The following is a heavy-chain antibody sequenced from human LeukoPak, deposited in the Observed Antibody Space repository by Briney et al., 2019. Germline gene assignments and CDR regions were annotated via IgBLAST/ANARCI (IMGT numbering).Heavy chain of an antibody. CDR1: GFTFSSYA. CDR2: ISGSGGST. CDR3: AKDRLLWFGETFDY. Sequence: GGSLRLSCAASGFTFSSYAMSWVRQAPGKGLEWVSAISGSGGSTYYADSGKGRFTISRDNSKSTLYLQMNSLRAEDTAVYYCAKDRLLWFGETFDYWGQGTLVTVSS. D-gene: IGHD3-10*01. J-gene: IGHJ4*02. V-gene: IGHV3-23*01.